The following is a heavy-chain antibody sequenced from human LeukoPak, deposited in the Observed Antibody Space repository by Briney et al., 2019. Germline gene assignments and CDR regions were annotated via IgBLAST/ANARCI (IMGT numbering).Heavy chain of an antibody. V-gene: IGHV1-2*02. CDR3: ARVLRYDDSSGYYAD. CDR1: GYTFTAYY. D-gene: IGHD3-22*01. J-gene: IGHJ4*02. CDR2: INPNSGGA. Sequence: ASVKVSCKPSGYTFTAYYMLLVRQAPGQGLEWMGWINPNSGGANYAQTLQGRVTMTRDTSISIDYMELSGLRTDDTAVYYCARVLRYDDSSGYYADWSQGTLVTVSS.